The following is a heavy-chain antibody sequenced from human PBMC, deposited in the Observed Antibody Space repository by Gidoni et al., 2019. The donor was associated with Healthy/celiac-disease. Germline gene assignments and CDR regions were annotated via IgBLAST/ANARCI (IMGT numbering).Heavy chain of an antibody. J-gene: IGHJ5*02. Sequence: QITLKESGPTLVKPTQTPTLTCTFSGFSPSTRVVGVGWIRQPPGKALEWLALIYWDDDKRYSPSLKSRLTITKDTSKNQVVLTMTNMDPVDTATYYCAHSLGIYCTNGVCYTGNWFDPWGQGTLVTVSS. CDR2: IYWDDDK. CDR1: GFSPSTRVVG. D-gene: IGHD2-8*01. CDR3: AHSLGIYCTNGVCYTGNWFDP. V-gene: IGHV2-5*02.